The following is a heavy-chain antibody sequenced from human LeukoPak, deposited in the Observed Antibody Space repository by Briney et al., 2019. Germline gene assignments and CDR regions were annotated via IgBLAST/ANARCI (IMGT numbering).Heavy chain of an antibody. CDR3: AKGGAVSSKSITMVRGTRRYYYYMDV. Sequence: GGSLRLSCGASGFTFSSYGMSWVRQAPGKGLEWVSTISGSGDRTYYADSVKGRFTISRDNSKNTPYLQMNSLRAEDTAVYYCAKGGAVSSKSITMVRGTRRYYYYMDVWGKGTTVTISS. CDR2: ISGSGDRT. J-gene: IGHJ6*03. V-gene: IGHV3-23*01. D-gene: IGHD3-10*01. CDR1: GFTFSSYG.